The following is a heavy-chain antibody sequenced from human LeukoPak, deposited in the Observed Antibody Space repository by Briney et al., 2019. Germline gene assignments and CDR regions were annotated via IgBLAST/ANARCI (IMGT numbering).Heavy chain of an antibody. CDR1: GFTVSGNY. V-gene: IGHV3-53*01. D-gene: IGHD3-22*01. Sequence: PGGSLRLSCAASGFTVSGNYMNWVRQAPGKGLEWVSLFYRGDNKYYADSVKGRFTISRENSKSTLYLQMNSLRAEDTAVYYCAGGYYFDYWGQGTLVTVSS. J-gene: IGHJ4*02. CDR3: AGGYYFDY. CDR2: FYRGDNK.